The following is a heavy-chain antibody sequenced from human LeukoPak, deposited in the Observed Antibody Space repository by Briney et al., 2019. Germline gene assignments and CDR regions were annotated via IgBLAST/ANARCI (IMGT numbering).Heavy chain of an antibody. J-gene: IGHJ4*02. CDR1: GASIINYY. D-gene: IGHD6-19*01. V-gene: IGHV4-59*01. CDR2: IFYSGRA. CDR3: ARGGWNFDN. Sequence: PSETLSLTCTVSGASIINYYWSWIRQSPGKGLEWIGYIFYSGRANYNPSLGSRVSMSVDTSKRRVSLRLNSVTAADTAIYYCARGGWNFDNWGQGALVTVSS.